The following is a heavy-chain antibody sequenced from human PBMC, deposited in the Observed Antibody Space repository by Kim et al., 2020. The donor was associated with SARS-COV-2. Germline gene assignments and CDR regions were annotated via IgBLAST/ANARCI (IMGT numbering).Heavy chain of an antibody. CDR3: ARSASGLGEYFDY. CDR1: GYIFTSYA. Sequence: ASVKVSCKPSGYIFTSYAMNWVRQAPGQGLEWMGWINTNTGNPTYAQGFTGRFVFSLDTSVSTAYLQINNLKAEDTAVYYCARSASGLGEYFDYWGQGTLVSVSS. J-gene: IGHJ4*02. D-gene: IGHD3-10*01. CDR2: INTNTGNP. V-gene: IGHV7-4-1*02.